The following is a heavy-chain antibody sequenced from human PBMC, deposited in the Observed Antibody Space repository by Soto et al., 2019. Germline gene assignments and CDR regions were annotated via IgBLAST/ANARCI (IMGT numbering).Heavy chain of an antibody. D-gene: IGHD4-17*01. CDR2: VRTKVNNYAT. CDR3: TRPNDSGDYDWFFDR. CDR1: GFTSSASA. J-gene: IGHJ2*01. Sequence: GGSLTLPAPSFGFTSSASARPWVRQAPGEGLEWVGRVRTKVNNYATLYSASVRGRFTISRDDSRNTSYLQMDSLKTEDTAIYYCTRPNDSGDYDWFFDRWGRGTLVTVSS. V-gene: IGHV3-73*01.